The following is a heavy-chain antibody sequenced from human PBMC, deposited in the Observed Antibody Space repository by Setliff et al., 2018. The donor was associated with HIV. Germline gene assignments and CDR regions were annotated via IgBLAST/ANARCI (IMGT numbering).Heavy chain of an antibody. CDR3: ARVATGPESFDI. Sequence: SETLSLTCSVSGGSINSYYWSWIRQPPGKGLEWVGYIYYSGGTTYNPSLKSRVTISVVTSKNQFSLKLSSVTAADTAVYYCARVATGPESFDIWGQGTMVTVSS. V-gene: IGHV4-59*01. CDR2: IYYSGGT. CDR1: GGSINSYY. J-gene: IGHJ3*02. D-gene: IGHD3-9*01.